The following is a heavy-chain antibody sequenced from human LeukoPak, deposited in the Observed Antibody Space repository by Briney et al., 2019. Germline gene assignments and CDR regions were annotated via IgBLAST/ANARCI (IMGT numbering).Heavy chain of an antibody. D-gene: IGHD2-2*01. V-gene: IGHV3-15*01. CDR3: TPGCSSSTCYPWDNWFDP. CDR2: IKSKTNGETT. Sequence: PGGSLRLSCAASGFTFSNAWMSWVRQAPGRGLEWVGRIKSKTNGETTDYAAPVKGRFTISRDDSKNTLYLQMNSLRTEDTAVYYCTPGCSSSTCYPWDNWFDPWGQGTLVTVSS. CDR1: GFTFSNAW. J-gene: IGHJ5*02.